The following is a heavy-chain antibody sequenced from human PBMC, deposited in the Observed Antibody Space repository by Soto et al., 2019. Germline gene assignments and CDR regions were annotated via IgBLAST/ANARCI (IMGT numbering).Heavy chain of an antibody. CDR1: GYSFSSHW. CDR3: ARHLDEYSSASGFDY. Sequence: LGESLKISCKGSGYSFSSHWIGWVRQMPGKGLEWMGIIYPGDSNIRYSPSFEGQIDMSADRSINTVYLRLSSLKASDTATYYCARHLDEYSSASGFDYWGQGTLVTVSS. D-gene: IGHD6-6*01. V-gene: IGHV5-51*01. J-gene: IGHJ4*02. CDR2: IYPGDSNI.